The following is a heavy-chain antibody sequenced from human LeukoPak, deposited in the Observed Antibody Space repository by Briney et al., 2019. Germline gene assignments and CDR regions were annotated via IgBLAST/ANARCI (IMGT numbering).Heavy chain of an antibody. D-gene: IGHD4-23*01. J-gene: IGHJ6*03. Sequence: GGSLRLSCAASGFTVSSNYMSWVRQAPGKGLEWVSVIDSGGSTYYADSVKGRFAISRDNSRNTLYLQMNSLRAEDTAVYYCARSTVVTGRYYYYYMDVWGKGTTVSVSS. CDR1: GFTVSSNY. CDR3: ARSTVVTGRYYYYYMDV. CDR2: IDSGGST. V-gene: IGHV3-53*01.